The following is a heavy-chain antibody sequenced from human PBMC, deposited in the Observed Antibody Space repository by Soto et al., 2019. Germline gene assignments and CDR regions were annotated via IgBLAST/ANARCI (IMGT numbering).Heavy chain of an antibody. V-gene: IGHV3-23*01. CDR1: GFTFSNYA. J-gene: IGHJ5*02. CDR3: AKNGVGGPMRSWFGP. Sequence: GSLRLSGAASGFTFSNYAITWVRQTPGKGLEWVAFISGSGSTTYHADSVKGRFTISRDNSKNTLYLQMNSLSAEDTAVYYCAKNGVGGPMRSWFGPWGQGTLV. D-gene: IGHD1-26*01. CDR2: ISGSGSTT.